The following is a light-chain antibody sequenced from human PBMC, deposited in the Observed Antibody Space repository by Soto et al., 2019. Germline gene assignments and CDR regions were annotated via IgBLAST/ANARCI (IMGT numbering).Light chain of an antibody. CDR1: QSVSSN. CDR2: GAS. J-gene: IGKJ1*01. CDR3: QQYNNWPWT. Sequence: EIVMTQSPATLSVSPGERATLSCRASQSVSSNLAWYQHKPGQAPRLLIYGASTRATGIPATFSGSGSGTEFTLTISRLQSEDYAVYFCQQYNNWPWTFGQGTKMEIK. V-gene: IGKV3-15*01.